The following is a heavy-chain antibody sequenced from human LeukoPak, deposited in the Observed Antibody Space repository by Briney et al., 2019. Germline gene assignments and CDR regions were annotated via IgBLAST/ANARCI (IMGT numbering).Heavy chain of an antibody. CDR3: ARVGSSTSYAFDY. D-gene: IGHD2-2*01. V-gene: IGHV1-3*01. Sequence: GASVKVSCKASGYTFTSYAMHWVRQAPGQRLEWMGWINAGNGNTKYSQKFQGRVTMTTDTSTSTAYMELRSLRSDDTAVYYCARVGSSTSYAFDYWGQGTLVTVSS. CDR2: INAGNGNT. J-gene: IGHJ4*02. CDR1: GYTFTSYA.